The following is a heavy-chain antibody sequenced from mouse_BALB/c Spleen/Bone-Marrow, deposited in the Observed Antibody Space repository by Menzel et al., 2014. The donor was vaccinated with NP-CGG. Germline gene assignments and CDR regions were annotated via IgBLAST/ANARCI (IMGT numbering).Heavy chain of an antibody. CDR3: ARNLYYGSSLYAMDY. CDR2: IWSGGST. Sequence: QVQLQQSGPGLVQPSQSLSITCTVSGFSLTTYGVHWVRQSPGKGLEWLGVIWSGGSTDYNAAFISRLSITKDNSKSQVCFKMNSLQANDTAIYYCARNLYYGSSLYAMDYWGQGTSVTVSS. V-gene: IGHV2-2*02. J-gene: IGHJ4*01. CDR1: GFSLTTYG. D-gene: IGHD1-1*01.